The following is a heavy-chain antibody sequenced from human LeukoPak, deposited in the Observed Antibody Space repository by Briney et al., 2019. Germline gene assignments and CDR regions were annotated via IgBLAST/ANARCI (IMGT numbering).Heavy chain of an antibody. CDR1: GGTFSSYA. D-gene: IGHD4-17*01. CDR3: ARGTTVNQMTAFDI. J-gene: IGHJ3*02. CDR2: IIPIFGTA. V-gene: IGHV1-69*13. Sequence: GASVKVSCKASGGTFSSYAISWVRQAPGQGLEWMGGIIPIFGTANYAQKFQGRVTITADESTSTAYMELTSLRSEDTAVYYCARGTTVNQMTAFDIWGQGTMVTVSS.